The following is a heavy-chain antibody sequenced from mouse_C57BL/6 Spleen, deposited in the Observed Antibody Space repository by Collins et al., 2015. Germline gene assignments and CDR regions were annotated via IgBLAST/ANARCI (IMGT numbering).Heavy chain of an antibody. CDR3: ARERDGNYGYFDV. J-gene: IGHJ1*01. V-gene: IGHV1-7*01. Sequence: QVQLQQSGAELAKPGASVKMSCKASGYTFTSYWMHWVKQRPGQGLEWIGYINPSTGYTEYNQKFKDKATLTADKSSSTAYMQLSSLTSEDSAVYYCARERDGNYGYFDVWGAGTTVTVSS. CDR2: INPSTGYT. D-gene: IGHD2-1*01. CDR1: GYTFTSYW.